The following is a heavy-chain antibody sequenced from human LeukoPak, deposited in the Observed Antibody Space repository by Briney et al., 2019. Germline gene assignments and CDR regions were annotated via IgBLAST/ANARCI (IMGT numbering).Heavy chain of an antibody. CDR3: ARSGDGYNYLDY. CDR2: INPNSGGT. D-gene: IGHD5-24*01. V-gene: IGHV1-2*02. Sequence: ASVKVSCKASGYTFTGYYMHWVRHAPGQGLEWMGWINPNSGGTNYAQKFQGRVTMTRDTSISTAYMELSRLRSDDTAVYYCARSGDGYNYLDYWGQGTLVTVSS. CDR1: GYTFTGYY. J-gene: IGHJ4*02.